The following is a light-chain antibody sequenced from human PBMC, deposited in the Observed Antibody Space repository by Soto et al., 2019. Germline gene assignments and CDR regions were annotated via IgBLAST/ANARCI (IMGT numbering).Light chain of an antibody. V-gene: IGKV3-15*01. J-gene: IGKJ5*01. Sequence: VMTQSPATLSFSPGDSATLSCRGGQPLNNNVAWYQHKPGQAPRLLIYGTSNRATGISARFSGGGSGTEFTLNISSLQSEDFAVYYCQQYEKWPPSITFGQGTRLEIK. CDR2: GTS. CDR3: QQYEKWPPSIT. CDR1: QPLNNN.